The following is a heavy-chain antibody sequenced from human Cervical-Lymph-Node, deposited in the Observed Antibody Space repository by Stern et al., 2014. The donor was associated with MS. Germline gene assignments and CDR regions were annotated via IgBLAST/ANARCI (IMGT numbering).Heavy chain of an antibody. CDR3: ARDGLNDYGDYCDY. Sequence: EVQLVQSGGGLVKPGGSLRLSCAASGFSFSDYSMNWVRQAPGKGLECVSSISSSSSFKYYADSVKGSFTISRDNAKNSLYLQMNSLRAEDTAVYYCARDGLNDYGDYCDYWGQGTLVTVSS. J-gene: IGHJ4*02. V-gene: IGHV3-21*01. CDR2: ISSSSSFK. CDR1: GFSFSDYS. D-gene: IGHD4-17*01.